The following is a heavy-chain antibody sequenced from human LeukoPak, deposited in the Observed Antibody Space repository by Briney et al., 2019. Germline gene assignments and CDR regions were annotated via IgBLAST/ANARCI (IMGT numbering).Heavy chain of an antibody. Sequence: GESLKISCKASGYSFTSYLIAWVRQMPGKGLEWMGIIHPGDSSARYSPSFQGQVHISVDKSISTAYLQWSSLKASDTAIYYCAKIDRQYCSRSSCYALDYWGQGTQVTVSS. CDR1: GYSFTSYL. J-gene: IGHJ4*02. CDR2: IHPGDSSA. V-gene: IGHV5-51*01. CDR3: AKIDRQYCSRSSCYALDY. D-gene: IGHD2-2*01.